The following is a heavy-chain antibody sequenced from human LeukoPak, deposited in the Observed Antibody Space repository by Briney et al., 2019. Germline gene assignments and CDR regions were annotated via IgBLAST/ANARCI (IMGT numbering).Heavy chain of an antibody. J-gene: IGHJ4*02. D-gene: IGHD1-26*01. CDR1: GYTFTSYG. Sequence: ASVKVSCKASGYTFTSYGISWVRQAPGQGLEWMGWINPNSGGTNYAQKFQGRVTMTRDTSISTAYMELSRLRSDDTAVYYCARAQWELLTVFDYWGQGTLVAVSS. V-gene: IGHV1-2*02. CDR3: ARAQWELLTVFDY. CDR2: INPNSGGT.